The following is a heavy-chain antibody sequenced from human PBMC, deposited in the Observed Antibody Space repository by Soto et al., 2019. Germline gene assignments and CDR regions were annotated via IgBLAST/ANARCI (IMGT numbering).Heavy chain of an antibody. D-gene: IGHD2-21*01. CDR2: LASGGST. V-gene: IGHV4-59*03. CDR3: ALLRPDTICRDFNCPSWFDP. CDR1: GGSILSFY. J-gene: IGHJ5*02. Sequence: XATLSLPCTVSGGSILSFYLSWVRQPPGKGLEVVSYLASGGSTVHNPSLKSRLSVSLDTATNQVSLTLTSVTAADTAVYFCALLRPDTICRDFNCPSWFDPCGQRTLVTVSS.